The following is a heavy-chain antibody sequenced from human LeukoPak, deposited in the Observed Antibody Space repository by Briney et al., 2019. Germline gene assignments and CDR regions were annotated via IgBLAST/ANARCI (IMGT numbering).Heavy chain of an antibody. CDR2: INHSGST. Sequence: SETLSLTCAVYGGSFSGYYWSWIRQPPGKGLERIGEINHSGSTNYNPSLKSRVTISVDTSKNQFSLKLSSVTAADTAVYYCASPSLAVAANDAFDIWGQGTMVTVSS. V-gene: IGHV4-34*01. J-gene: IGHJ3*02. D-gene: IGHD6-19*01. CDR3: ASPSLAVAANDAFDI. CDR1: GGSFSGYY.